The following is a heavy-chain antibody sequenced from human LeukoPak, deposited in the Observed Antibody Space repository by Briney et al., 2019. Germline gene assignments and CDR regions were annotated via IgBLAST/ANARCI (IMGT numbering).Heavy chain of an antibody. CDR3: ARGRYYYDSSGYYYGY. V-gene: IGHV3-48*01. J-gene: IGHJ4*02. D-gene: IGHD3-22*01. CDR2: ISSSSSTI. CDR1: GFTFSSYS. Sequence: GGSLRLSCAASGFTFSSYSMNWVRQAPGKGLEWVSYISSSSSTIYYADSVKGRFTISRDNAKNSLYLQMNSLRAEDTAVYYCARGRYYYDSSGYYYGYWGQGTLVTVSS.